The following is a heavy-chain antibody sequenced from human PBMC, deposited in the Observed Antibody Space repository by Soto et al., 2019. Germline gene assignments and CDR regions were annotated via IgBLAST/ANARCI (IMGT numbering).Heavy chain of an antibody. V-gene: IGHV3-48*01. CDR3: ARSYSYGFGY. J-gene: IGHJ4*02. Sequence: EVQLVESGGGLVQPGGSLRLSCAASGFVLSSYSMSWVRQAPGKGLEWVSYIGTGTRTRYYADSVKDRFTISRDNGKNSLFLQMNSLRAEDTALYYCARSYSYGFGYWGQGTLVTVSS. CDR1: GFVLSSYS. CDR2: IGTGTRTR. D-gene: IGHD5-18*01.